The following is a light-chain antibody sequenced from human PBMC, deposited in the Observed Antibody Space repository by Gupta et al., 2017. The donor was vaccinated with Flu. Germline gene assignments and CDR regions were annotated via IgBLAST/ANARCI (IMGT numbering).Light chain of an antibody. V-gene: IGKV2-28*01. CDR2: LGS. Sequence: ISCRSSQSLLHSNGYNYLDWYLQKPGQSPQLLIYLGSNRASGVLDRFSGSGSGTDFTLKISRVEAEDVGVYYCMQALQTPLTFGGGTKVEIK. CDR3: MQALQTPLT. CDR1: QSLLHSNGYNY. J-gene: IGKJ4*01.